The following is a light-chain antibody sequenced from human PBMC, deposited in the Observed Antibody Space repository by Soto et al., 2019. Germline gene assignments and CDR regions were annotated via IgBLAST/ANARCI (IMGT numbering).Light chain of an antibody. CDR2: EGS. CDR1: SSDVGSYNL. CDR3: CSYAGSLV. V-gene: IGLV2-23*01. J-gene: IGLJ2*01. Sequence: QSALTQPASVTGSAGQSITISCTGTSSDVGSYNLVSWYQQHPGKAPKLMIYEGSKRPSGVSNRFSGSKSGNTASLTISGLQAEDEADYYCCSYAGSLVFGGGTKLTVL.